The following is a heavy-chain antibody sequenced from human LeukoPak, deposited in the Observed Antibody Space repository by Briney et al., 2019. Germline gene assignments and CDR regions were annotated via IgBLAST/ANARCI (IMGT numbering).Heavy chain of an antibody. CDR3: AFSVYGGDDAFDI. CDR2: MNPNSGNT. Sequence: ASVKVSCKASGYTFTSYDINWVRQATGQGLEWMGWMNPNSGNTGYAQKFQGRITMTRNTSISTAYMELSSLRSEDTAVYYCAFSVYGGDDAFDIWGQGTMVTVSS. V-gene: IGHV1-8*01. J-gene: IGHJ3*02. CDR1: GYTFTSYD. D-gene: IGHD4-23*01.